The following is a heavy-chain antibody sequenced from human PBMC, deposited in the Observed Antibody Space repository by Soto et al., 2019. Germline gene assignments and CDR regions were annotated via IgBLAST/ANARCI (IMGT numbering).Heavy chain of an antibody. V-gene: IGHV3-11*06. Sequence: QVQLVESGGGLVKPGGSLRLSCAASGFTFSDYYMSWIRQAPGKGLEWVSYISSSSSYTNYADSVKGRFTISRDNAKNSLYLQMNSLRAEDTAVYYCARGEIVVVPAAALFDYWGQGTLVTVSS. D-gene: IGHD2-2*01. CDR3: ARGEIVVVPAAALFDY. CDR1: GFTFSDYY. J-gene: IGHJ4*02. CDR2: ISSSSSYT.